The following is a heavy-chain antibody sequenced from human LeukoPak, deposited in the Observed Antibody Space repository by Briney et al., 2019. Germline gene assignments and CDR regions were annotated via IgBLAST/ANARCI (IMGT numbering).Heavy chain of an antibody. J-gene: IGHJ4*02. CDR3: ATLRGASTAVFDS. Sequence: PSETLSLTCTVSGGSINYDYWSWIRQSPGKRLEWIGYIHYSGATNYSPSLNSRVTISVDASKNQFSLKLSSVTAADTALYYCATLRGASTAVFDSWGQGTLVTVSS. V-gene: IGHV4-59*08. CDR1: GGSINYDY. D-gene: IGHD2-21*02. CDR2: IHYSGAT.